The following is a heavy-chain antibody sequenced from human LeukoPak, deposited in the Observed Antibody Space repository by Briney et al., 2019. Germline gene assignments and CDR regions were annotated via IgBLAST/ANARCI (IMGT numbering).Heavy chain of an antibody. CDR2: IYYSGST. J-gene: IGHJ4*02. Sequence: SETLSLTCTVSGASISSGDYYWSWIRQPPGKGLEWIGYIYYSGSTYYNPSLKSRVTISVDTSKNQFSLKLSSVTAADTAVYYCARRGGGQWLVLDYWGQGTLVTVSS. CDR1: GASISSGDYY. CDR3: ARRGGGQWLVLDY. V-gene: IGHV4-30-4*01. D-gene: IGHD6-19*01.